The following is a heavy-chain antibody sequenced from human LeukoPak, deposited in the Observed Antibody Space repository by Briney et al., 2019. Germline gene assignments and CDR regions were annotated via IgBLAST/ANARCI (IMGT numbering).Heavy chain of an antibody. J-gene: IGHJ2*01. CDR3: ARGGVAARPHWYFDL. Sequence: ASVKVSCKVSGYTLTELSMHWVRQAPGQGLEWMGWINPNSGGTNYAQKFQGWVTMTRDTSISTACMELSRLRSDDTAVYYCARGGVAARPHWYFDLWGRGTLVTVSS. V-gene: IGHV1-2*04. D-gene: IGHD6-13*01. CDR1: GYTLTELS. CDR2: INPNSGGT.